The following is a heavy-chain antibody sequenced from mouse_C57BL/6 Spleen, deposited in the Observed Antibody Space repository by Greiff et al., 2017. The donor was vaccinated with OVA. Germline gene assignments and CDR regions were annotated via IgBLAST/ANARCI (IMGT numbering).Heavy chain of an antibody. Sequence: VQLQQSGAELVRPGASVKLSCTASGFNIKDDYMHWVKQRPEQGLEWIGWIDPENGDTEYASKFQGQATITADPSSNTAYLQLSSLTSEDTAVYYCTTSYGNSAWFAYWGQGTLVTVSA. CDR2: IDPENGDT. CDR3: TTSYGNSAWFAY. V-gene: IGHV14-4*01. CDR1: GFNIKDDY. J-gene: IGHJ3*01. D-gene: IGHD2-1*01.